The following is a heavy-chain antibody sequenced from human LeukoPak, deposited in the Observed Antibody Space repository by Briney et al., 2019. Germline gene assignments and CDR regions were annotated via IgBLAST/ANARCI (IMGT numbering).Heavy chain of an antibody. V-gene: IGHV1-69*05. CDR1: GGTFSSYA. CDR2: IIPIFGTA. CDR3: ASLAGYSRYYFDY. Sequence: ASVKVSCKASGGTFSSYAISWVRRAPGQGLEWMGRIIPIFGTANYAQKFQGRVTITTDESTSTAYMELSSLRSEDTAVYYCASLAGYSRYYFDYWGQGTLVTVSS. J-gene: IGHJ4*02. D-gene: IGHD6-13*01.